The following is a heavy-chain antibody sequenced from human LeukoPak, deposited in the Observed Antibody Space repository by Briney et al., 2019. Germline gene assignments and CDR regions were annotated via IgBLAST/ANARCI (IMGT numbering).Heavy chain of an antibody. J-gene: IGHJ4*02. V-gene: IGHV4-30-2*01. CDR3: ARGYPAQWRGYYFDY. CDR2: INHSGST. Sequence: PSQTLSLTCTVSGGSISSGGSYWSWIRQPPGTGLEWLGEINHSGSTNYNPSLKSRVTISVDTSKNQFSLKLSSVTAADTAVYYCARGYPAQWRGYYFDYWGQGTLVTVSS. D-gene: IGHD6-19*01. CDR1: GGSISSGGSY.